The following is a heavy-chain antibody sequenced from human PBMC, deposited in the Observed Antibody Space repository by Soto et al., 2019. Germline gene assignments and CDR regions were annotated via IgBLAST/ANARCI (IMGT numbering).Heavy chain of an antibody. V-gene: IGHV3-30*18. D-gene: IGHD6-19*01. CDR1: GFTFSSYG. J-gene: IGHJ6*02. CDR3: AKGYSSGWYPRRSYYYGMDV. CDR2: ISYDGSNK. Sequence: GGSLRLSCAASGFTFSSYGMHWVRQAPGKGLEWVAVISYDGSNKYYADSVKGRFTISRDNSKNTLYLQMNSLRAEDTAVYYCAKGYSSGWYPRRSYYYGMDVWGQGTTVTVCS.